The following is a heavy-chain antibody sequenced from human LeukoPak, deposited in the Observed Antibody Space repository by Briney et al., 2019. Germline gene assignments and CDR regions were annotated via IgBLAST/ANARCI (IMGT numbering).Heavy chain of an antibody. CDR2: IYPGDSDT. CDR1: GYSFTSYW. J-gene: IGHJ5*02. CDR3: ARQGRGTVMPGGWFDP. Sequence: GESLKISCKGSGYSFTSYWIGWVRQMPGKGLEWMGIIYPGDSDTRYSPSFQGQVTISADKSISTAYLQWSSLKASDTAMYYCARQGRGTVMPGGWFDPWGQGTLVTVSS. V-gene: IGHV5-51*01. D-gene: IGHD4-17*01.